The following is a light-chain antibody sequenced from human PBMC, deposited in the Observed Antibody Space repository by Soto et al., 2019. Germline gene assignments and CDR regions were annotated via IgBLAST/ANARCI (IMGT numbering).Light chain of an antibody. J-gene: IGKJ2*01. CDR1: HSVSRN. CDR3: QQYNNWPPMYT. V-gene: IGKV3-15*01. CDR2: AAS. Sequence: EIVMMQSPATLSLSPGERATLFCRASHSVSRNLAWYQQKPGQAPRLLIYAASTRATGIPARFSGRGSGIEFTLTISSLRSEDFAVYYCQQYNNWPPMYTVGQGTKVDIK.